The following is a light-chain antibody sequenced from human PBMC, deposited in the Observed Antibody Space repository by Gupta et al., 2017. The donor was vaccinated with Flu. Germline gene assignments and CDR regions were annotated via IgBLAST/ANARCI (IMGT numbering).Light chain of an antibody. Sequence: TSSDVGRFNVVSWYQQHPGKAPKLISYEARKRPSGVSNRFSGAKSGNTAALTISGLQAEDEADYFCCSYAGSDLYVFGTGTAVTIL. CDR3: CSYAGSDLYV. J-gene: IGLJ1*01. V-gene: IGLV2-23*01. CDR1: SSDVGRFNV. CDR2: EAR.